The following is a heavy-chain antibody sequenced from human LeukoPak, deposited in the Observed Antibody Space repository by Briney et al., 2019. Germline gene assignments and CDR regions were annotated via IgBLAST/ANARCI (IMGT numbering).Heavy chain of an antibody. V-gene: IGHV1-18*01. CDR1: GGIFSSHS. CDR3: ARDRVPGGMDV. Sequence: ASVKVSCKAPGGIFSSHSFNWVRQAPGQGLEWMGWISTNNGNTNYAQNLQGRVTMTTDTSTSTAYMELRSLISDDTAVYYCARDRVPGGMDVWGQGTTVTVSS. J-gene: IGHJ6*02. CDR2: ISTNNGNT.